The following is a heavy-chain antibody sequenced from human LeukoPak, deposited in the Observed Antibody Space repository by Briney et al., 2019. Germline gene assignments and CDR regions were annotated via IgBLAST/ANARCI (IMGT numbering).Heavy chain of an antibody. CDR2: IYNVGST. Sequence: PGGSLRLSCAASGLTVSSNYMSWVRQAPGKGLEWVSVIYNVGSTYYADSVKGRFTISRDNSKLYLQMNSVRAEDTAVYYCARAQYSSGWYYFDQWGQGTLVTVSS. D-gene: IGHD6-19*01. CDR3: ARAQYSSGWYYFDQ. J-gene: IGHJ4*02. V-gene: IGHV3-66*01. CDR1: GLTVSSNY.